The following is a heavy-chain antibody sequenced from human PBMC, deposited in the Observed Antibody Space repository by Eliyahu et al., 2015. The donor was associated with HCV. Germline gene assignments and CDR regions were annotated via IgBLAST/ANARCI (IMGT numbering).Heavy chain of an antibody. Sequence: QVQLQESGPGLVKPSETLSLTCTVXXGXISXYYWSWIRQPAGXGLEWIGXIYTSGSTNYNPSLKSRVTMSVDTSKNQFSLKLSSVTAADTAVYYCARDTPKIIAAASGGMEYWYFDLWGRGTLVTVSS. V-gene: IGHV4-4*07. CDR1: XGXISXYY. CDR2: IYTSGST. CDR3: ARDTPKIIAAASGGMEYWYFDL. D-gene: IGHD6-13*01. J-gene: IGHJ2*01.